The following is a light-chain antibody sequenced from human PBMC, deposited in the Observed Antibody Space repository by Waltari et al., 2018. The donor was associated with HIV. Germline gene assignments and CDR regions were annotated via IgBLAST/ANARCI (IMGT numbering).Light chain of an antibody. CDR2: DVS. Sequence: QSALTQPRSVSGSPGQSVTISCTGTSSDVGNYNYVSWYQQHPGKAPKFMIYDVSQRPSGVPGRFSGSKSGNTASLTISGLQAEDEADYYCCSYAGSYTLGVFGGGTKVTVL. J-gene: IGLJ2*01. CDR3: CSYAGSYTLGV. V-gene: IGLV2-11*01. CDR1: SSDVGNYNY.